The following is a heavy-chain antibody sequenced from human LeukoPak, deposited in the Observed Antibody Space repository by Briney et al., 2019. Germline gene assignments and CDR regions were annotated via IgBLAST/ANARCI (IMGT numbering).Heavy chain of an antibody. J-gene: IGHJ5*02. V-gene: IGHV4-38-2*02. CDR3: ARVVRQWRYEGTNWFDP. CDR2: IYHSGST. Sequence: SETLSLTCTVSGYSISSGYYWGWIRQPPGKGLEWIGSIYHSGSTNYNPSLKSRVTISVDTSKNQFSLKLSSVTAADTAVYYCARVVRQWRYEGTNWFDPWGQGTLVTVSS. D-gene: IGHD2-15*01. CDR1: GYSISSGYY.